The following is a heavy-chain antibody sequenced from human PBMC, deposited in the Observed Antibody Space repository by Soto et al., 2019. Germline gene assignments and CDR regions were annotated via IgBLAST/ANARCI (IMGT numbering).Heavy chain of an antibody. CDR3: ATLFSGYSGYDLYYYGMDV. D-gene: IGHD5-12*01. J-gene: IGHJ6*02. Sequence: GESLKISCKGSGYSFTSYWIGWVRQMPGKGLEWMGIIYPGDSDTRYSPSFQGQVTISADKSISTAYLQWSSLKASDTAMYYCATLFSGYSGYDLYYYGMDVWGQGTPLTVSS. CDR2: IYPGDSDT. CDR1: GYSFTSYW. V-gene: IGHV5-51*01.